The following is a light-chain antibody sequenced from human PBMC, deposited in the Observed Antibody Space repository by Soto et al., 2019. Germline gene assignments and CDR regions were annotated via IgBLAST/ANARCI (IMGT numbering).Light chain of an antibody. CDR3: SSYSSTTLV. CDR1: SSDVGGHDY. J-gene: IGLJ1*01. Sequence: QSVLTQPASVSGSPGQSITISCTGTSSDVGGHDYVSWYQQHPGKAPKLIIYEVRNRPSGVSNRFSGSKSGNTASLTISGLQAEDEADCYCSSYSSTTLVFGTGTKVTVL. CDR2: EVR. V-gene: IGLV2-14*01.